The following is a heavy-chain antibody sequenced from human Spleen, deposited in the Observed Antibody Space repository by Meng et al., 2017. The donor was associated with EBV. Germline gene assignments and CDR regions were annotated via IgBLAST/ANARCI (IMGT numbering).Heavy chain of an antibody. CDR2: IFFGGST. D-gene: IGHD6-13*01. CDR3: ASSLYSSSRVNWFDP. CDR1: GGSISSGDYY. J-gene: IGHJ5*02. Sequence: QVQRQASDPVLAKPSPTLSLTFAASGGSISSGDYYWSWIRQPPGTGLEWIGYIFFGGSTNYNPSLKSQVTMSVDTSKNQFSLKLSSVTAADTAVYYCASSLYSSSRVNWFDPWGQGALVTVSS. V-gene: IGHV4-30-4*01.